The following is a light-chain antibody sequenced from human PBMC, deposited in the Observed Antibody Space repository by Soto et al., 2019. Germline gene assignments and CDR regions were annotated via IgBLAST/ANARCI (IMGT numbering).Light chain of an antibody. V-gene: IGKV3-20*01. CDR1: QSVSSRY. Sequence: EIVLTQSPGTLSLSPGERATLSCRASQSVSSRYLVWCQQKPGQAPRLLIYGASSRATGIPDRFSGSGSGTDFTLTISRLEPEDFAVYFCQQSGSPLSTFGHGTKVEIK. J-gene: IGKJ1*01. CDR3: QQSGSPLST. CDR2: GAS.